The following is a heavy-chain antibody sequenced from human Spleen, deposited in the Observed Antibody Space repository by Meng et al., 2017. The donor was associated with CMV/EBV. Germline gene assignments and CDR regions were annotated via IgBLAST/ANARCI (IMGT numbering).Heavy chain of an antibody. Sequence: GESLKISCAASGFTFSYRSMNWVRQAPGKGLEWVSYISSGGDTIYYADSVKGRFTISRDNANNSLFLHMTSLRAEDTAVYYCARDRYWGQGTLVTVSS. CDR2: ISSGGDTI. V-gene: IGHV3-48*04. CDR3: ARDRY. CDR1: GFTFSYRS. J-gene: IGHJ4*02.